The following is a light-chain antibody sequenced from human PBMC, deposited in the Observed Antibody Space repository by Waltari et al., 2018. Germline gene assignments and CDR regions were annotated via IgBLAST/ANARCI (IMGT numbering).Light chain of an antibody. CDR2: DAS. Sequence: EIVLTQSPATLSLSPGERATLSCRASQSVSSDLAWFLQKPGQAPRLLISDASDRATGIPARFSGSGSGTDFTLTISSLEPEDFAVYYCQQRSNWPFTFGGGTKVEIK. V-gene: IGKV3-11*01. CDR1: QSVSSD. CDR3: QQRSNWPFT. J-gene: IGKJ4*01.